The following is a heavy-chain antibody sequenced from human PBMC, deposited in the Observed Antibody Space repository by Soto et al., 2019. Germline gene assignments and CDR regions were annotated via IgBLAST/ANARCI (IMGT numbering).Heavy chain of an antibody. J-gene: IGHJ6*02. CDR2: IGTAGDP. V-gene: IGHV3-13*05. CDR3: ARAGYDSSGYYFYAMDV. D-gene: IGHD3-22*01. CDR1: GFILSGYD. Sequence: EEQLVESGGGLVQPGGSLRLSCVASGFILSGYDMHWVRQATGEGLEWVSAIGTAGDPYYSGSVKGRFTISRGNAENSVYLQMNSLRAGETAVDSGARAGYDSSGYYFYAMDVWGPGTTVTVSS.